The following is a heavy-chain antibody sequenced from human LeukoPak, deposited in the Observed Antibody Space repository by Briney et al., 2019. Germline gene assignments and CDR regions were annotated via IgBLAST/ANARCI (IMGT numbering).Heavy chain of an antibody. CDR2: IYSGGST. J-gene: IGHJ4*02. D-gene: IGHD6-19*01. CDR3: AKGSQWHESDYFDY. Sequence: GGSLRLSCAASGFTVITNYMSWVRQAPGKGLEWVSVIYSGGSTYYADSVKGRFTISRDNSKNTLCLHMNSLRAEDTAVYYCAKGSQWHESDYFDYWGQGTLVTVSS. CDR1: GFTVITNY. V-gene: IGHV3-53*01.